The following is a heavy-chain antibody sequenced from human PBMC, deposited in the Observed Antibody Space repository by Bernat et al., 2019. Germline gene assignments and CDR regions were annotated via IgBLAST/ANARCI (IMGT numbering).Heavy chain of an antibody. CDR3: ARGRIPSCSSATCQKGNWFDP. CDR2: IGTSGVT. J-gene: IGHJ5*02. D-gene: IGHD2-2*01. V-gene: IGHV3-13*01. CDR1: GFTFSSHD. Sequence: EVQLVESGGGLVQPGGSLRLSCAVAGFTFSSHDMHWVRQPTGKGLEWVSAIGTSGVTYYSDSVKGRFTISRENAKNSLYLQMNSLRARDTAVYYCARGRIPSCSSATCQKGNWFDPWGQGTLVTVSS.